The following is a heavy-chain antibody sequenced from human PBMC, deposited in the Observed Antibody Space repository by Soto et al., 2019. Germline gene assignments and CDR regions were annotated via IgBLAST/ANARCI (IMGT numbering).Heavy chain of an antibody. V-gene: IGHV4-30-2*01. Sequence: SETLSLTCTVSNGSVSSGTYSWSWVRQPPGKGLEWIGYIYYSGTTYYSPSLKSRLTMSMDRANDHFSMNLTYVSAADTAVYFCARGHYYYSKDVWVQGITVTVSS. J-gene: IGHJ6*02. CDR2: IYYSGTT. CDR3: ARGHYYYSKDV. CDR1: NGSVSSGTYS.